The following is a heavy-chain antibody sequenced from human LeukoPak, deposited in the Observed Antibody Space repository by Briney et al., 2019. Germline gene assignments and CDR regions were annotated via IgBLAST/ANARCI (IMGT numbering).Heavy chain of an antibody. Sequence: GGSLRLSCAAPGFTFSDYYMSWIRQAPGKGLEWVSYISSSGSTIFYADSVKGRFTISRDNAKNSLYLQMNSLRAEDTAVYYCARRRGHGAFDIWGQGTMVTVSS. V-gene: IGHV3-11*04. J-gene: IGHJ3*02. CDR1: GFTFSDYY. D-gene: IGHD6-25*01. CDR3: ARRRGHGAFDI. CDR2: ISSSGSTI.